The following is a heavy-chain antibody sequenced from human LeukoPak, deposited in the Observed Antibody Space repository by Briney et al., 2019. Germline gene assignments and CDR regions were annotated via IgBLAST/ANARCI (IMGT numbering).Heavy chain of an antibody. V-gene: IGHV3-33*01. J-gene: IGHJ4*02. CDR1: GFTFSSYG. Sequence: GRSLRLSCAESGFTFSSYGMHWVRQAPGKGLEWVAVIWYDGSYKYYADSVKGRFTISRDNSENTLSLEMNSLRAEGTAVYYCARLVGARGGYFDPWGQGTQVTVSS. CDR2: IWYDGSYK. CDR3: ARLVGARGGYFDP. D-gene: IGHD1-26*01.